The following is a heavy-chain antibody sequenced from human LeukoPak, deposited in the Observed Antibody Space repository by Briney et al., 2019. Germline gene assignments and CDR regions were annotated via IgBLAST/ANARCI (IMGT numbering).Heavy chain of an antibody. V-gene: IGHV4-34*01. CDR2: INHSGST. J-gene: IGHJ4*02. Sequence: SETLSLTCAVYGGSFSGYYWSWIRQPPGKGLEWIGEINHSGSTNYNPSLKSRVTISVDTSKNQFSLKLSSVTAADTAVYYCARLYLNYYDSSGYFNYWGQGTLVTVSS. D-gene: IGHD3-22*01. CDR1: GGSFSGYY. CDR3: ARLYLNYYDSSGYFNY.